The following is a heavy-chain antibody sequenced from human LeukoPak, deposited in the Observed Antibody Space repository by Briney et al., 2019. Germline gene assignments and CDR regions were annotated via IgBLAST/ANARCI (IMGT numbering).Heavy chain of an antibody. CDR2: INPNSGGT. V-gene: IGHV1-2*04. J-gene: IGHJ5*02. Sequence: EASVKVSCKASGYTFTSYGISWVRQAPGQGLEWMGWINPNSGGTNYAQKFQGWVTMTRDTSISTAYMELSRLRSDDTAVYYCARDSSSFNGNWFDPWGQGTLVTVSS. CDR1: GYTFTSYG. D-gene: IGHD6-13*01. CDR3: ARDSSSFNGNWFDP.